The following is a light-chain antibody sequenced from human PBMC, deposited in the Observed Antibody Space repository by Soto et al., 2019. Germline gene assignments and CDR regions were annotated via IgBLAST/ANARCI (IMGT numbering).Light chain of an antibody. CDR2: GNI. CDR1: SSNIGAGYD. V-gene: IGLV1-40*01. Sequence: QSVLTQPPSVSGAPGQRVTISCTGSSSNIGAGYDVHWYQQRPGTAPKLLIFGNINRPSGVPDRFSGSKSGTSASLATTGLQAEDEGDYYCQSYDSTLSARYVFGTGTRSPS. CDR3: QSYDSTLSARYV. J-gene: IGLJ1*01.